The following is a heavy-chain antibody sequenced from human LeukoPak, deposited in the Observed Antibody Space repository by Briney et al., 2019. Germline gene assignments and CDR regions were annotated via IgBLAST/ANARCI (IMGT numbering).Heavy chain of an antibody. D-gene: IGHD1-1*01. Sequence: SETLSLTCTVSGGSISSSSYYWGWIRQPPGKGLEWIGSIYYSGSTYYNPSLKSRVTISVDRSKNQFSLKLSSVTAADTAVYYCARAVFSWNDVPELFDYWGQGTLVTVSS. CDR3: ARAVFSWNDVPELFDY. CDR1: GGSISSSSYY. J-gene: IGHJ4*02. V-gene: IGHV4-39*07. CDR2: IYYSGST.